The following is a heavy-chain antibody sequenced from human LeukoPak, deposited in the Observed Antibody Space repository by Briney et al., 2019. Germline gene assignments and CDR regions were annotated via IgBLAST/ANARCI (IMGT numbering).Heavy chain of an antibody. Sequence: SETLSLTCTVSGGSISSYYWSWIRQPAGKGLEWIGRIYTSGSTNYNSSLKSRVTMSVDTSKNQFSLKLSSVTAADTAVYYCAREVGHYDFWSADEWRWFDPWGQGTLVTVSS. J-gene: IGHJ5*02. D-gene: IGHD3-3*01. CDR2: IYTSGST. V-gene: IGHV4-4*07. CDR1: GGSISSYY. CDR3: AREVGHYDFWSADEWRWFDP.